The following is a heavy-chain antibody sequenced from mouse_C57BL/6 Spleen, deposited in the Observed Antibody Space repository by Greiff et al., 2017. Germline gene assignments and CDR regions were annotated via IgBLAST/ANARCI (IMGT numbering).Heavy chain of an antibody. J-gene: IGHJ2*01. Sequence: QVQLQQSGPELVKPGASVKISCKASGYAFSSSWMNWVKQRPGKGLEWIGRIYPGDGDTNYNGKFKGKATLTADKSSSTAYMQLSSLTSEDSAVYFCARMTGRGYFDYWGQGTTLTVSS. CDR3: ARMTGRGYFDY. CDR2: IYPGDGDT. D-gene: IGHD4-1*01. V-gene: IGHV1-82*01. CDR1: GYAFSSSW.